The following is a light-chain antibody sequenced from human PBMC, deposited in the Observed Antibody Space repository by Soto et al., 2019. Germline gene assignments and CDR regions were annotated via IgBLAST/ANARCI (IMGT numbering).Light chain of an antibody. CDR3: QQRSNWPTPT. J-gene: IGKJ5*01. CDR1: QSVSRY. V-gene: IGKV3-11*01. Sequence: EIVFTQSPATLSLSPGERSTLSCRASQSVSRYLAWYQQKPGQAPRLLIYDASTRANGIPVRFSGSGSGTDLTLTISSLEPEDFAVYYCQQRSNWPTPTFGQGTRLEIK. CDR2: DAS.